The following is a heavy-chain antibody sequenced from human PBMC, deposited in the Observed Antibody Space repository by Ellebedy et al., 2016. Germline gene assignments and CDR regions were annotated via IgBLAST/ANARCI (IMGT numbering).Heavy chain of an antibody. D-gene: IGHD3-22*01. J-gene: IGHJ4*02. CDR2: INSRNSSI. V-gene: IGHV3-11*04. Sequence: GESLKISCAASGFTFSDYYMSWIRQAPGKGLEWVSYINSRNSSISYADSVKGRFTISRDKAKNSLYLRMNSLRAEDTAVYYCARDPMIWIFDYWGQGTLVTVSS. CDR1: GFTFSDYY. CDR3: ARDPMIWIFDY.